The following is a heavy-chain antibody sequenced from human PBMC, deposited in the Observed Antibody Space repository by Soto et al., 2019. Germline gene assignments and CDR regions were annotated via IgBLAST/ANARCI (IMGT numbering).Heavy chain of an antibody. J-gene: IGHJ5*02. D-gene: IGHD3-9*01. V-gene: IGHV4-4*07. CDR3: ARDTWYSYDILTGYPKVVWFDP. CDR2: IYTSGST. CDR1: GGSISSYY. Sequence: SETLSLTCTVSGGSISSYYWSWIRQPAGKGLEWIGRIYTSGSTNYNPSLKSRVTMSVDTSKNQFSLKLSSVTAADTAVYYCARDTWYSYDILTGYPKVVWFDPWGQGTLVTVSS.